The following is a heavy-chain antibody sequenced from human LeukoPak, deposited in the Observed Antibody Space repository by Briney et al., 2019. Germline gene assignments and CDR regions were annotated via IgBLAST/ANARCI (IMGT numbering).Heavy chain of an antibody. CDR1: GYTFTGYY. J-gene: IGHJ4*02. CDR3: AREKEDIVLMVYGGIDY. V-gene: IGHV1-2*02. CDR2: INPNSGGT. D-gene: IGHD2-8*01. Sequence: DSVKVSCKASGYTFTGYYMHWVRQAPGQGLQWMGWINPNSGGTNYAQKFQGRVTMTRDTSISTAYMELSRLRSDDTAVYYCAREKEDIVLMVYGGIDYWGQGTLVTVSS.